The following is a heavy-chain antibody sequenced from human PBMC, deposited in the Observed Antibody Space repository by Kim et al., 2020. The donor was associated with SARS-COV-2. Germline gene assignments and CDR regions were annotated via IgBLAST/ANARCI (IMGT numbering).Heavy chain of an antibody. J-gene: IGHJ6*01. V-gene: IGHV3-33*01. D-gene: IGHD3-10*01. Sequence: GGSLRLSCAASAFTFSNFGMHWVRQAPGKGLEWVAVIWYDGSNKYYAESVKGRFTISRDNSKNTLYLQMNSLRAEDTAVYYCARDGGSGSSPFGYYYYG. CDR1: AFTFSNFG. CDR3: ARDGGSGSSPFGYYYYG. CDR2: IWYDGSNK.